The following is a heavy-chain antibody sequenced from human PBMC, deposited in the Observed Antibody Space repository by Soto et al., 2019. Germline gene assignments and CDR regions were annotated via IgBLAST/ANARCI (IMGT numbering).Heavy chain of an antibody. J-gene: IGHJ3*02. CDR3: ARGGGVGVAGSAAFDM. CDR1: GYPVTAYY. Sequence: QLHLVQSGAVVKKPGASVTVSCSASGYPVTAYYMHWVRQAPGRGLEWMGGINPATGAAKYTQTCRGRVTMARATSTSTVFMELSGLTSEDTAFFYCARGGGVGVAGSAAFDMWGQGTLVTVSS. V-gene: IGHV1-2*02. CDR2: INPATGAA. D-gene: IGHD3-3*01.